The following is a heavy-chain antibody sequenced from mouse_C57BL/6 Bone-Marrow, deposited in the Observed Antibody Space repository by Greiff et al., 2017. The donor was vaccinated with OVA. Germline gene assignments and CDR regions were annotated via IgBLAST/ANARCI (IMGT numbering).Heavy chain of an antibody. CDR3: TRSTVLDY. V-gene: IGHV5-9-1*02. CDR2: ISRGGDYI. Sequence: EVMLVESGAGLVKPGGSLKLSCAASGFTFSSYAMSWVRQTPEKRLEWVAYISRGGDYIYYADTVKGRSTISRDNAWNTLYLQMSRLKSEDTAMYYCTRSTVLDYWGQGTTLTVSS. J-gene: IGHJ2*01. D-gene: IGHD1-1*01. CDR1: GFTFSSYA.